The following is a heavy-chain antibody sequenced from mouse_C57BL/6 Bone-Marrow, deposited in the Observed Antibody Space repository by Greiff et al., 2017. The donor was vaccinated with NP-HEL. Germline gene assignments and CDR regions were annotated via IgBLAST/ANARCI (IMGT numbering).Heavy chain of an antibody. Sequence: EVQLQQSGPELVKPGASVKISCKASGYTFTDYYMNWVKQSHGKSLEWIGDINPNNGGTSYNQKFKGKATLTVDKSSSTAYMELRSLTSEDSAVYYCARAPYGYLYSAMDYWGQGTSQTVSS. J-gene: IGHJ4*01. CDR3: ARAPYGYLYSAMDY. CDR2: INPNNGGT. CDR1: GYTFTDYY. D-gene: IGHD2-2*01. V-gene: IGHV1-26*01.